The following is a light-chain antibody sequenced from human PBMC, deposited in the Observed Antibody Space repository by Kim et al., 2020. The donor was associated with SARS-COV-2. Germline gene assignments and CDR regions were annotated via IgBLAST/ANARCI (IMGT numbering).Light chain of an antibody. CDR2: DAS. V-gene: IGKV3-11*01. Sequence: PGERATLSCRASQGVSSYLAWYQQKPGPAPRLLIYDASNRATGIPARFSGSGSGTDFTLTISSLEPEDFAVYYCQQRSNWPPYMYTFGQGTKLEI. CDR3: QQRSNWPPYMYT. CDR1: QGVSSY. J-gene: IGKJ2*01.